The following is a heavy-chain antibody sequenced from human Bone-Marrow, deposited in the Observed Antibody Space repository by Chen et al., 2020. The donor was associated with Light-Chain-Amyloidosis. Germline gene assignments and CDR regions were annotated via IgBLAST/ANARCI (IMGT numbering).Heavy chain of an antibody. V-gene: IGHV3-7*01. Sequence: EVQLVESGGGLVQPGGSLRLFCVASGFTFSSHWMSWVRQAPGKGLEWVANIKQDGSEKYYADSVKGRFTISRDNAKNSLYLQMNSLRAEDTAVYYCAVINTNWGQGTLVTVSS. CDR1: GFTFSSHW. CDR2: IKQDGSEK. CDR3: AVINTN. J-gene: IGHJ4*02.